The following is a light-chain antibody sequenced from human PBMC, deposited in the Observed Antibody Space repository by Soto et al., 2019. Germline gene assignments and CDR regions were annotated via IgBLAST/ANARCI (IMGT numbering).Light chain of an antibody. CDR3: CSYAGIYTLV. CDR1: SSDVGGYNY. V-gene: IGLV2-11*01. CDR2: DVN. J-gene: IGLJ2*01. Sequence: QSALTQPRSVSGSPGQSVTISCTGTSSDVGGYNYVSWYQQHPGKAPKLMIYDVNKRPSGVPDRFSGSKSGNTASLTISGLQAEDEADYHCCSYAGIYTLVFGGGTKLTVL.